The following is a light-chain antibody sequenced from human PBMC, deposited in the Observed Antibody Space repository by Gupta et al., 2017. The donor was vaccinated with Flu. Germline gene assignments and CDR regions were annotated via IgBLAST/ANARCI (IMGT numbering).Light chain of an antibody. CDR1: QSVSSY. CDR3: QQGFT. CDR2: EAS. J-gene: IGKJ3*01. Sequence: EIVLTQSPATLSLSPGERATLSCRASQSVSSYLAWYQQKPGQAPRLLIYEASNRATGIKARLSGIGSGTDFTRHLISLETEDCEVDYCQQGFTFGPGTKVDIK. V-gene: IGKV3-11*01.